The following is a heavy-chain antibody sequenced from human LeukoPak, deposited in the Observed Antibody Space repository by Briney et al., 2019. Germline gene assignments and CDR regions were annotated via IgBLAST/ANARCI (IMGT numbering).Heavy chain of an antibody. J-gene: IGHJ4*02. CDR3: ARRARQSPGDY. CDR2: INHSGST. V-gene: IGHV4-34*01. Sequence: SETLSLTRAVYGGSCSGYYWSGIRHPPAKGLEWIGEINHSGSTNYKPPLKSRVTISLDTSKNQFSLKLSSVAAADTAVYYCARRARQSPGDYWGQGTLVTVSS. CDR1: GGSCSGYY.